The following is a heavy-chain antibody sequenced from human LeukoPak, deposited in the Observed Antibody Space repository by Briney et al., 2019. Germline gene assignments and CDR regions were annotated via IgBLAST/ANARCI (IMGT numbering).Heavy chain of an antibody. CDR3: ARDRLYGPPDY. J-gene: IGHJ4*02. V-gene: IGHV3-7*01. CDR2: IKQDGSEK. CDR1: GFIFSSYW. Sequence: GGSLRLSCVASGFIFSSYWMSWVRQAPGKGLEWVANIKQDGSEKYYVDSVKGRFTISRDNAKHSLSLQMNSLRAEDTAVYYCARDRLYGPPDYWGQGTLVTVSS. D-gene: IGHD4-17*01.